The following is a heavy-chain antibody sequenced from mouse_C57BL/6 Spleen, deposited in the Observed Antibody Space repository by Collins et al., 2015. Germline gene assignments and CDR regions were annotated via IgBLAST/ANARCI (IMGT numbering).Heavy chain of an antibody. V-gene: IGHV1-69*01. D-gene: IGHD1-1*01. J-gene: IGHJ3*01. Sequence: QVQLQQPGAELVMPGASVKLSCKASGYTFTSYWMHWVKQRPGQGLEWIGEIDPSDSYTNYNQKFKGKSTLTVDKSSSTAYMQLSSLTSEDSAVYYCALTTVVATPFAYWGQGTLVTVSA. CDR2: IDPSDSYT. CDR1: GYTFTSYW. CDR3: ALTTVVATPFAY.